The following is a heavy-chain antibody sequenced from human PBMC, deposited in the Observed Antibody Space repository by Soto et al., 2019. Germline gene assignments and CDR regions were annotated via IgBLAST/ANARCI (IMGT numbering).Heavy chain of an antibody. D-gene: IGHD4-17*01. CDR1: GFTFSSYA. J-gene: IGHJ5*02. V-gene: IGHV3-23*01. CDR2: ISGRGGST. CDR3: AKDRADYFPPRFDP. Sequence: EVQLLESGGGLVQPGGSLRLSCAASGFTFSSYALSWVRQAPGQGLEWVSAISGRGGSTYYADSVKGRFTISRDNSKNTLYLQMNSLRAEDTAVYYCAKDRADYFPPRFDPWGQGTLVTVSS.